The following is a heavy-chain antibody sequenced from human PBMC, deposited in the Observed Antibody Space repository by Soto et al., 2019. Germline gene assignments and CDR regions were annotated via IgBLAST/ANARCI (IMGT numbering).Heavy chain of an antibody. CDR2: IYWDDDK. D-gene: IGHD6-19*01. CDR3: AHIVVAGLGYCFDY. CDR1: GFSLSSTRMA. Sequence: QITLKESGPTLVKPTQTLTLTCTLSGFSLSSTRMAVGWIRQPPGKALEWLALIYWDDDKRYSPFLQSRLTLTKDTSKNRVVLTSTTMAPVDTAGYYCAHIVVAGLGYCFDYWRQATLVTVPS. V-gene: IGHV2-5*02. J-gene: IGHJ4*02.